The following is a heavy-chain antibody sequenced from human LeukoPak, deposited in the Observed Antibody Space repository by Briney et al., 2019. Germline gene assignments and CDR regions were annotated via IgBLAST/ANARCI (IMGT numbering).Heavy chain of an antibody. CDR3: ARDHGNYYDSSGHYPADY. Sequence: ASVKVSCKASGYTFTSYYTHWVRQAPGQGLEWMGIINPSGGSTSYAQKFQGRVTMTRDTSTSTVYMELSSLRSEDTAVYYCARDHGNYYDSSGHYPADYWGQGTLVTVSS. J-gene: IGHJ4*02. V-gene: IGHV1-46*01. CDR1: GYTFTSYY. CDR2: INPSGGST. D-gene: IGHD3-22*01.